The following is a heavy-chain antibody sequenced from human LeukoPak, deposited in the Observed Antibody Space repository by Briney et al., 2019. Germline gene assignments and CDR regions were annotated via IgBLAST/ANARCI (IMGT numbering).Heavy chain of an antibody. Sequence: ASVKVSCKASGGTXSSYAISGVRQAPGQGLEWMGRIIPILGIANYAQKFQGRVTITADKSTSTAYMELSSLRSEDTAVYYCARAGFIAAAGTWIDYWGQGTLVTVSS. CDR3: ARAGFIAAAGTWIDY. CDR1: GGTXSSYA. J-gene: IGHJ4*02. V-gene: IGHV1-69*04. CDR2: IIPILGIA. D-gene: IGHD6-13*01.